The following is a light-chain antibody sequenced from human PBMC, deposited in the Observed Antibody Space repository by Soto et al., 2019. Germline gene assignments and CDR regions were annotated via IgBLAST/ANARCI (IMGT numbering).Light chain of an antibody. Sequence: DIQMTQSPSSLFASVGDRVTMTYQATQDINIYLNWYQQKPGKAPNLLIYDASNLEIGVPSRFSGSGSGTHFTFTISSLQTEDIGTYYCQQYDILPITFGRGTRLEIK. J-gene: IGKJ5*01. CDR2: DAS. CDR3: QQYDILPIT. CDR1: QDINIY. V-gene: IGKV1-33*01.